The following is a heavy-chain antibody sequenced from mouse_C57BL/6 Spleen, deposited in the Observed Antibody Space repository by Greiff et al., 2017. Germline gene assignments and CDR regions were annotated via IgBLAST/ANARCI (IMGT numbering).Heavy chain of an antibody. D-gene: IGHD2-10*01. V-gene: IGHV1-54*01. CDR2: INPGSGGT. CDR3: ASAYFYAMDY. CDR1: GYAFTNYL. J-gene: IGHJ4*01. Sequence: QVQLQQSGAELVRPGTSVKVSCKASGYAFTNYLIEWVKQRPGQGLEWIGVINPGSGGTNYNEKFKGKATLTADKSSSTAYMQLSSLTSEDSAVYFCASAYFYAMDYWGQGTSVTVSS.